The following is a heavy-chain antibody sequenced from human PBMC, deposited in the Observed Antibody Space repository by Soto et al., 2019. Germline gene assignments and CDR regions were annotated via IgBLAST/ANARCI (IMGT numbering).Heavy chain of an antibody. D-gene: IGHD6-13*01. J-gene: IGHJ4*02. Sequence: SETLSLTCAVSDYSISNGYYWSWIRQPAGKGLEWIGRIYSGGRNNYNPSLKSRVTMSVDTSKNQFSLRLSSVTAADTAMYYCARGSSRWDYWGQGTLVTVSS. CDR1: DYSISNGYY. CDR3: ARGSSRWDY. CDR2: IYSGGRN. V-gene: IGHV4-4*07.